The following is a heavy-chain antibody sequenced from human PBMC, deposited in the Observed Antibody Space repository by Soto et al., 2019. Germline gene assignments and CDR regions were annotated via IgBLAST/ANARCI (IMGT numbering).Heavy chain of an antibody. CDR2: IYNDGTT. V-gene: IGHV3-23*03. CDR3: ARAVAAHYYYYGMDV. Sequence: GGSLRLSCAASGFTFNNYAMTWVRQAPGKGLEWVSVIYNDGTTYYADSVKGRFTLSRDTSKNTLSLQMNSLRAEDTAVYYCARAVAAHYYYYGMDVWGQGTTVTVSS. D-gene: IGHD6-19*01. J-gene: IGHJ6*02. CDR1: GFTFNNYA.